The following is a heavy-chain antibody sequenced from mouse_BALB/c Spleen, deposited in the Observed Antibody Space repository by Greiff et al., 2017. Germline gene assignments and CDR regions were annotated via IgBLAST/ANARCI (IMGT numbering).Heavy chain of an antibody. CDR2: ISSGGST. CDR3: ARTPYGSSWSIDY. J-gene: IGHJ2*01. CDR1: GFTFSSYA. Sequence: EVKVVESGGGLVKPGGSLKLSCAASGFTFSSYAMSWVRQTPEKRLEWVASISSGGSTYYPDSVKGRFTISRDNARNILYLQMSSLRSEDTAMYYCARTPYGSSWSIDYWGQGTTLTVSS. D-gene: IGHD1-1*01. V-gene: IGHV5-6-5*01.